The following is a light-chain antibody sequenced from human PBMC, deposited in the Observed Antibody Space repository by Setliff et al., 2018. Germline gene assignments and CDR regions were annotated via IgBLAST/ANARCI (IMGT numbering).Light chain of an antibody. CDR2: RNS. CDR3: AVWDDSLNGLL. Sequence: QSVLTQPPSASGTPGQRVTISCSGSSSNIGGNTVNWYQQLPGTAPKVLIFRNSERPSGVPDRFSGSKSGTSASLAISGLQSEDEADYYCAVWDDSLNGLLFGGGTQLTVL. J-gene: IGLJ2*01. V-gene: IGLV1-44*01. CDR1: SSNIGGNT.